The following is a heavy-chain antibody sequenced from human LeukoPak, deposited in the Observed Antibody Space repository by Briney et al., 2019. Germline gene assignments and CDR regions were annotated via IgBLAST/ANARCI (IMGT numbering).Heavy chain of an antibody. V-gene: IGHV4-59*01. D-gene: IGHD6-6*01. J-gene: IGHJ4*02. CDR2: IYYSGST. CDR1: GGSISSYY. CDR3: ARGVYSSSHQGIDY. Sequence: SETLSLTCTVSGGSISSYYWSWIRQPPGKGLEWIGYIYYSGSTNYNPSLKSRVTISVDTSKNQFSLKLSSVTAADTAVYYCARGVYSSSHQGIDYWGQGTLVTVSS.